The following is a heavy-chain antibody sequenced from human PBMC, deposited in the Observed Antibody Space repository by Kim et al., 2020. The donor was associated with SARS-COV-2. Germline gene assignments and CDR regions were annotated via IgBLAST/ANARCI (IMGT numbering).Heavy chain of an antibody. V-gene: IGHV4-39*01. CDR3: ARPESRKFWYFDL. J-gene: IGHJ2*01. Sequence: NPSLKSRLAISVDTSKNQFSLRLSSVTAADTAVYYCARPESRKFWYFDLWGRGTLVTVSS.